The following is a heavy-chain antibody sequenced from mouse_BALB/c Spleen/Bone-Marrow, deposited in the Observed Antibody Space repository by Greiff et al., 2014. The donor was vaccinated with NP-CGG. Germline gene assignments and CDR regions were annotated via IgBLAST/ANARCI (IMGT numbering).Heavy chain of an antibody. J-gene: IGHJ2*01. CDR1: GFTFSSFG. Sequence: EVMLVESGGGLVQPGGSRKLSCAASGFTFSSFGMHWVRQAPERGLEWVAYISSGSSTIFYADTVKGRFTISRDNPKNTLFLQMTSLRSEDTAMYYCTRGGNWEDFDNWGQGTTLTVSS. D-gene: IGHD4-1*01. CDR2: ISSGSSTI. CDR3: TRGGNWEDFDN. V-gene: IGHV5-17*02.